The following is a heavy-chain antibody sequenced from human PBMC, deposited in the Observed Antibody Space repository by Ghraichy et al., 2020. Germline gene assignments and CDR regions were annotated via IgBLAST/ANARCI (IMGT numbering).Heavy chain of an antibody. CDR3: AKLGYSSDY. V-gene: IGHV3-23*01. D-gene: IGHD5-18*01. CDR1: GFTFRSYA. Sequence: GSLRLSCVVSGFTFRSYAMAWVRQAPGKGLEWVSSIGGSGGIPYYADSVKGRFTISRDNSKDTLYLLLNSLRADDTAKYYCAKLGYSSDYWGQGTLVTVSS. J-gene: IGHJ4*02. CDR2: IGGSGGIP.